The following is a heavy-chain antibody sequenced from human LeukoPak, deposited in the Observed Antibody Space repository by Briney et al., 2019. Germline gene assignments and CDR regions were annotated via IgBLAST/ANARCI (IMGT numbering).Heavy chain of an antibody. CDR1: GFTFDTYA. Sequence: GGSLRLSCAASGFTFDTYAMSWVRQAPGKGLGCVSTISGSGGSTYYADSVKGRFTLSRDSSKNTLYVQMNSLRDEDTAVYYCAKLSGSYYYYYMDVWGKGTTVTVSS. J-gene: IGHJ6*03. CDR3: AKLSGSYYYYYMDV. V-gene: IGHV3-23*01. CDR2: ISGSGGST. D-gene: IGHD1-26*01.